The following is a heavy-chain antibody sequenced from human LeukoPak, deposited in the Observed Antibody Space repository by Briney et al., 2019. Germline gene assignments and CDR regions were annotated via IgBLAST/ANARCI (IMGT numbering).Heavy chain of an antibody. D-gene: IGHD3-22*01. CDR3: ARGCRYYDSIGSTHHYYYYGMDV. V-gene: IGHV1-2*02. J-gene: IGHJ6*01. CDR1: GYTFTSYY. CDR2: INPNSGGT. Sequence: VSSVKVSCTASGYTFTSYYMHWVRQAPGQGLEWMGWINPNSGGTNYAQKFQGRVTMTSDTSTSKAYMELIRLRSDDTAGYYCARGCRYYDSIGSTHHYYYYGMDVWGQGTTVTVS.